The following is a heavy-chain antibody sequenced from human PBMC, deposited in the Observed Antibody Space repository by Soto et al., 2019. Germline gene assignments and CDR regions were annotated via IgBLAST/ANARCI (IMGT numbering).Heavy chain of an antibody. CDR3: ASHRTFWPFDS. CDR1: GGSISTRDSISTRSFY. J-gene: IGHJ4*02. Sequence: QLQLQESGPGLVKASETLSLTCTVSGGSISTRDSISTRSFYWGWMRQPPGKGLQWIASISYSDASCHNSPLKSRLTISVDTSKNQFSLSLRSVTAADTALYYCASHRTFWPFDSWGQGTVVTVSS. D-gene: IGHD2-8*01. CDR2: ISYSDAS. V-gene: IGHV4-39*01.